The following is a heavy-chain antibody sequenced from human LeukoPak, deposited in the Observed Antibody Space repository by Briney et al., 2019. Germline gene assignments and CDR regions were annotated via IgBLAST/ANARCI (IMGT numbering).Heavy chain of an antibody. CDR3: ARGLFNYYDSSAYAFDY. J-gene: IGHJ4*02. CDR2: IIPIFDTS. CDR1: GGTFISYA. Sequence: SVKVSCKASGGTFISYAINWVRQAPGQGLEWVGGIIPIFDTSNYEQKFQGRVTITTDESTSTAYMELSSLRSEDTAVYYCARGLFNYYDSSAYAFDYWGQGTLVTVSS. V-gene: IGHV1-69*05. D-gene: IGHD3-22*01.